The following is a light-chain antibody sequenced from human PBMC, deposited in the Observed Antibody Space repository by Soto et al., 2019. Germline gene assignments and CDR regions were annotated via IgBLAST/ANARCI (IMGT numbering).Light chain of an antibody. J-gene: IGKJ2*01. V-gene: IGKV1-39*01. Sequence: DIRMTQSPSSLSASVGDRVTITCRASQSISSYLNFYQQKPGKAPKLQIYAASSVQSGAPSSFSGSGSGTDFILTISSLRPEGSATYYCQQSYSTPYTFGQRTKLEIK. CDR1: QSISSY. CDR2: AAS. CDR3: QQSYSTPYT.